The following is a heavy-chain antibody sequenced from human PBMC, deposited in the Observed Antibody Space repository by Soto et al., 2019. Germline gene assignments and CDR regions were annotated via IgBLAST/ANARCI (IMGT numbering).Heavy chain of an antibody. V-gene: IGHV4-30-4*01. D-gene: IGHD2-8*01. CDR2: IYYSGST. CDR3: ARAGVFGMDV. Sequence: QVQLQESGPGLVKPLQTLSLTCTVSGASISSADYYWSCIRQPPRMGLEWIGYIYYSGSTYYNPSLKSRLTLSVDTSKNQFSLRLSSVTAADTAVYYCARAGVFGMDVWGQGTTVTVSS. CDR1: GASISSADYY. J-gene: IGHJ6*02.